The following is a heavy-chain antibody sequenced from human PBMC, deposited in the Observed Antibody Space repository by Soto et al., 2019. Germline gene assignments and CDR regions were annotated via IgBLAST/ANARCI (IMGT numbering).Heavy chain of an antibody. CDR2: INAGNGNT. CDR3: ARDYHWFDP. J-gene: IGHJ5*02. Sequence: GASVKVSCKASGYTFTSYAMHWVRQAPGQRLEWMGWINAGNGNTKYSQKLQGRVTMTTDTSTSTAYMELRSLRSDDTAVYYCARDYHWFDPWGQGTLVTVSS. V-gene: IGHV1-3*01. CDR1: GYTFTSYA.